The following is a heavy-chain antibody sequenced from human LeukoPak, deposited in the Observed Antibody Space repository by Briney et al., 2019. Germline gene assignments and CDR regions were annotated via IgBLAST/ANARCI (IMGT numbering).Heavy chain of an antibody. J-gene: IGHJ4*02. Sequence: PGESLQISCKGSGYSFTSYWISWVRQMPGKGREWMGRIDPSDSYTNYSPSFQGHVTISADKSISTAYLQWSSLKASDTAMYYCARQYSSGWYFVDYWGQGTLVTVSS. V-gene: IGHV5-10-1*01. CDR1: GYSFTSYW. CDR2: IDPSDSYT. CDR3: ARQYSSGWYFVDY. D-gene: IGHD6-19*01.